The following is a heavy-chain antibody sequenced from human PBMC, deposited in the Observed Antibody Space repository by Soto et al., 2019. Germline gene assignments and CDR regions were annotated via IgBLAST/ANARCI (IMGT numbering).Heavy chain of an antibody. CDR2: ISSSSSTI. CDR3: ASWRPSDY. Sequence: GGSLRLSCAASGFTFFTYSMIWVRQAPGKGLEWVSYISSSSSTIYYADSVKGRFTISRDNAKNSLYLQMNSLRDEDTAVYYCASWRPSDYWGQGTLVTVSS. CDR1: GFTFFTYS. V-gene: IGHV3-48*02. J-gene: IGHJ4*02. D-gene: IGHD6-25*01.